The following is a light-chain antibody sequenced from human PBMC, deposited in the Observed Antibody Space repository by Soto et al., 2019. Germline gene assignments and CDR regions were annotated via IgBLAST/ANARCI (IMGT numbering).Light chain of an antibody. CDR2: DAS. CDR1: QSVSSY. Sequence: EIVLTQSPATLSLSPGERATLSCRASQSVSSYLAWYQQKPGQAPRLLIYDASNMATGIPARFSGSGSGTDFTLTISSLEPEDFAVYYCQQRRNWPITFGQGKRLEIK. CDR3: QQRRNWPIT. J-gene: IGKJ5*01. V-gene: IGKV3-11*01.